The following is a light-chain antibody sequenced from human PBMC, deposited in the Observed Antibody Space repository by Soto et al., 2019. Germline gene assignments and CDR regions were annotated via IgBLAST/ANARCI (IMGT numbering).Light chain of an antibody. V-gene: IGKV1-39*01. Sequence: DIQMTQSPSSLSASVGDRVTITCRASQNISNYLIWYHQKPGKAPKLLIYAASSLQGGVPSRFNGSGSGTDFTLTISSLQPEDFATYYCQQSYSTSSYTFGQGTKLDIK. CDR3: QQSYSTSSYT. CDR1: QNISNY. J-gene: IGKJ2*01. CDR2: AAS.